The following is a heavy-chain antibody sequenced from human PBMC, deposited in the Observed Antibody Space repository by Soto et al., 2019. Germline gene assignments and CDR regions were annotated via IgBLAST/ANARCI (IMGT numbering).Heavy chain of an antibody. Sequence: EVQLVESGGGLVQPGKSLRLSCVASGFTFDDCSMHWVLQAPGKGLELVSGISWDSGTIGYADSVKGRFSISRDGAKNSLYLQMNSLRVEDAALYYCVQGRYPTMASPLDHWGQGTLVTVSS. V-gene: IGHV3-9*01. CDR1: GFTFDDCS. CDR3: VQGRYPTMASPLDH. D-gene: IGHD5-12*01. CDR2: ISWDSGTI. J-gene: IGHJ5*02.